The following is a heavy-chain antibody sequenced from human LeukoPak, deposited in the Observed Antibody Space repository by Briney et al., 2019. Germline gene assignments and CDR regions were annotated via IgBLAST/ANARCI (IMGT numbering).Heavy chain of an antibody. CDR1: GYTFTGYY. V-gene: IGHV1-8*03. Sequence: ASVKVSCKASGYTFTGYYMHWVRQATGQGLEWMGWMNPNSGNTGYAQKFQGRVTITRNTSISTAYMELSSLRSEDTAVYYCARGRPVRYFDWLLPSPHRYYYYYYMDVWGKGTTVTVSS. J-gene: IGHJ6*03. D-gene: IGHD3-9*01. CDR3: ARGRPVRYFDWLLPSPHRYYYYYYMDV. CDR2: MNPNSGNT.